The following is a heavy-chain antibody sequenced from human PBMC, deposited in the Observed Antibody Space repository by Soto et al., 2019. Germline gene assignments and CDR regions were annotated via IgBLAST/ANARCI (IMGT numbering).Heavy chain of an antibody. CDR2: FYSSGSI. CDR3: ARMYSSGSGWFHP. V-gene: IGHV4-31*03. CDR1: GYSITAGGYY. D-gene: IGHD6-19*01. Sequence: SETLSLTCFVSGYSITAGGYYWSWIRHHPGEGLEWIGSFYSSGSIIYNPSLRSRVSISGDTSSNQFSMSLTSVTAADTARYYCARMYSSGSGWFHPWGQGTLVTVSS. J-gene: IGHJ5*02.